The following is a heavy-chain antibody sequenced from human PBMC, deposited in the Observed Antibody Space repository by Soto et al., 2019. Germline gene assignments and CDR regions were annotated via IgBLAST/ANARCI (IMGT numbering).Heavy chain of an antibody. CDR1: GYSFTSYW. D-gene: IGHD2-15*01. V-gene: IGHV5-51*01. CDR3: ARMCSGGSCPNPNWFDP. Sequence: GESLKISCKGSGYSFTSYWIGWVRQMPGKGLEWMGIIYPGDSDTRYSPSFQGQVTISADKSISTAYLQWSSLKASDTAMYYCARMCSGGSCPNPNWFDPWGQGTLVTVSS. J-gene: IGHJ5*02. CDR2: IYPGDSDT.